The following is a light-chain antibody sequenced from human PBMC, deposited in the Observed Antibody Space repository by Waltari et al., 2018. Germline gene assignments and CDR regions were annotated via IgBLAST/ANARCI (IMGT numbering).Light chain of an antibody. V-gene: IGLV1-44*01. CDR1: LSNIASNT. J-gene: IGLJ3*02. CDR3: AGWDDSLNGPV. Sequence: QSVLTQPPSASGTPGQRVTISCSGSLSNIASNTVNWYRQLPGTAPKLPIYGDNQRPSGVPDRFSGSKSGTSASLAISGLQSADEADYYCAGWDDSLNGPVFGGGTKLTVL. CDR2: GDN.